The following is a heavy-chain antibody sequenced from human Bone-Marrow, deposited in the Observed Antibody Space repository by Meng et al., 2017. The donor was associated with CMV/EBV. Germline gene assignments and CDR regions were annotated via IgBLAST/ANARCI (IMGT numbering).Heavy chain of an antibody. J-gene: IGHJ6*02. CDR1: GYTFTGYY. Sequence: ASVKVSCKASGYTFTGYYMHWVRQATGQGLEWMGWMNPNSGNTGYAQKFQGRVTMTRNTSISTAYMELSSLRSEDTAVYYCARDKFIVVPAAIGGNWNWKGENYYYYYGMDVWGQGTTVTVSS. CDR3: ARDKFIVVPAAIGGNWNWKGENYYYYYGMDV. D-gene: IGHD2-2*02. V-gene: IGHV1-8*02. CDR2: MNPNSGNT.